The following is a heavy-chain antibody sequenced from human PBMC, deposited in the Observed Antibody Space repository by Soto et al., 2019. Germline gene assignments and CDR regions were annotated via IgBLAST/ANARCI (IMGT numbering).Heavy chain of an antibody. Sequence: QVQLVQSGAEVKKPGSSVKVSCKASGGTFSSYAISWGRQAPGQGLEWMGGIIPIVGIANYAQRFQGRVTITADESTSTAYMELSSLRSEDTAVYYCARDSRSVGYYYYGMDVWGQGTTVTVSS. J-gene: IGHJ6*02. CDR3: ARDSRSVGYYYYGMDV. D-gene: IGHD1-26*01. CDR1: GGTFSSYA. V-gene: IGHV1-69*12. CDR2: IIPIVGIA.